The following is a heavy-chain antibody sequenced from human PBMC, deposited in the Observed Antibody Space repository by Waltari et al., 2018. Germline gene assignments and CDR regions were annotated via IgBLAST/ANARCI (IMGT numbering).Heavy chain of an antibody. Sequence: QVQLQQSGPGLVKPSQTLSLTCAISGDSVSSNSAAWNWIRQSPSRGLEGLGRTYYRDKWYNDYAMSVKIRITINPDTSKDQFSLQLKSVTPEDTAVYYCANAGITVFGVVFGALDSWGQGTLVTVSS. D-gene: IGHD3-3*01. V-gene: IGHV6-1*01. CDR1: GDSVSSNSAA. CDR3: ANAGITVFGVVFGALDS. J-gene: IGHJ5*01. CDR2: TYYRDKWYN.